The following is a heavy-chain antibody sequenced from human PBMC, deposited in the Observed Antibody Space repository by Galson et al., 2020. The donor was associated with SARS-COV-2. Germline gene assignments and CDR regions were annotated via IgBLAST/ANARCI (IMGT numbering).Heavy chain of an antibody. V-gene: IGHV4-61*02. J-gene: IGHJ4*02. D-gene: IGHD1-26*01. CDR3: ARESRWELYFDY. CDR2: IYTSERT. CDR1: GGSIISGSYY. Sequence: SQTLSLSCTVSGGSIISGSYYWSWIRQPAGKGLEWIGRIYTSERTNYNPSLKTRVTISGDTPRNQFSLRLNYVTAADTAVYYCARESRWELYFDYWGQGILVTVSS.